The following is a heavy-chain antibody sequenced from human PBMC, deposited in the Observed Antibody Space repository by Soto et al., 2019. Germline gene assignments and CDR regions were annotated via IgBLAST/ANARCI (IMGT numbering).Heavy chain of an antibody. D-gene: IGHD3-22*01. Sequence: VQLLESGGGLVQPGGSLRLSCAASGFTFNMYVMSWVRQAPGKGLEWVSTVTGTGFSADYADSVKGRFILSRDNSEITVYVQMTSLRAEDTVIYYCAKGSTLRYYYDTRGSYPVAFAIWGRGIMVTVSS. CDR2: VTGTGFSA. CDR3: AKGSTLRYYYDTRGSYPVAFAI. CDR1: GFTFNMYV. J-gene: IGHJ3*02. V-gene: IGHV3-23*01.